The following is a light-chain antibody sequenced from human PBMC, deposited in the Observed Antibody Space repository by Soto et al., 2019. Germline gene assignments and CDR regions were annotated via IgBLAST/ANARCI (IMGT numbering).Light chain of an antibody. V-gene: IGKV1-12*01. J-gene: IGKJ4*01. CDR3: QQISNSPLT. CDR2: SAS. CDR1: QAIGAW. Sequence: DIQMTQSPSSVSASVGDTVTISCRASQAIGAWLAWYQQIPGKAPKLLIYSASSLETGVPSRFGGSGSGTDFTLTISGVQPEDFATYYCQQISNSPLTFGGGTKVDIK.